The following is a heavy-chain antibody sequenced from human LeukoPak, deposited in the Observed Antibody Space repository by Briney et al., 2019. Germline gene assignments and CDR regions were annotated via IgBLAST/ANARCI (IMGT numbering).Heavy chain of an antibody. CDR3: ACINTWFDS. V-gene: IGHV4-59*01. Sequence: SETLSLICTVSGASIGNYYWSWIRQPPGKGLEWIGYINGRGSTNYYPSLKSRVTMSADASKNQFSLKLSSVTAADTAVYYCACINTWFDSWGQGTLVTVSS. J-gene: IGHJ5*01. CDR2: INGRGST. D-gene: IGHD2-8*01. CDR1: GASIGNYY.